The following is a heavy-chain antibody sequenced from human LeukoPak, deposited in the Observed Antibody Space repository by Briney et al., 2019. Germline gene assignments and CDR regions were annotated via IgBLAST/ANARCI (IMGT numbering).Heavy chain of an antibody. Sequence: PSETLSLTCTVSGYSISSGYYWGWIRQPPGKGLEWIGSIYHSGSTYYNPSPKSRVTISVDTSKNQFSLKLSSVTAADTAVYYCARADGEPYYFDYWGQGTLVTVSS. V-gene: IGHV4-38-2*02. CDR2: IYHSGST. CDR1: GYSISSGYY. D-gene: IGHD1-14*01. CDR3: ARADGEPYYFDY. J-gene: IGHJ4*02.